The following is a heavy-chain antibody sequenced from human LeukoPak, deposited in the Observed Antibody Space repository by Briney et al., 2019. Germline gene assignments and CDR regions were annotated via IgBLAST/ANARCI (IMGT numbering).Heavy chain of an antibody. CDR1: GYSFSSYG. D-gene: IGHD5-18*01. V-gene: IGHV3-33*01. CDR2: IWYDGSKK. CDR3: ARFAAGVTYFYNMDV. J-gene: IGHJ6*03. Sequence: GGSLRLSCAASGYSFSSYGMQWVRQAPGKGLEWVAVIWYDGSKKYYADSVKGRFTIYRGDAKNSLYLQMNSLRADDTAVCYCARFAAGVTYFYNMDVSGKGATVTVS.